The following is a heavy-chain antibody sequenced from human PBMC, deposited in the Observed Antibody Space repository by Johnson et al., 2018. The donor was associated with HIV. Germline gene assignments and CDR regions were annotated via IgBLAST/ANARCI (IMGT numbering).Heavy chain of an antibody. Sequence: LVESGGGLVQPGGSLRLSCAASGFTFDDYAMHWVRQAPGKGLEWVSGLSWNSGSIGYADSVKGRFTISRDNAKNSLYLQMNSLRAEDTALYYCAKVSVADAFDIWGQGTMVTVSS. CDR2: LSWNSGSI. CDR3: AKVSVADAFDI. V-gene: IGHV3-9*01. D-gene: IGHD6-19*01. J-gene: IGHJ3*02. CDR1: GFTFDDYA.